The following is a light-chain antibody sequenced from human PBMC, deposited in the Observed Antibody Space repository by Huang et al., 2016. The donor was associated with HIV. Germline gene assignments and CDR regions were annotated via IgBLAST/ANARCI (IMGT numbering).Light chain of an antibody. CDR3: QQSYSTPDT. CDR1: QSIISY. V-gene: IGKV1-39*01. CDR2: AAS. J-gene: IGKJ2*01. Sequence: DIQMTQSPSSLSASVEDRVTITCRASQSIISYLNWYHKKPGKAPKLLIYAASSLQSGVPSSFSGSGSWTDFTLTISSLQPEDFATYYCQQSYSTPDTFGQGTKLEV.